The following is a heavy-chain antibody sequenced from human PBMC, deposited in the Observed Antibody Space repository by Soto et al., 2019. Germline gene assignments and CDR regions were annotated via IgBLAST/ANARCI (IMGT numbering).Heavy chain of an antibody. CDR2: ISYDGSNK. CDR3: AKDSGWYGELLYYFDY. CDR1: GFTFSSYG. Sequence: GGSLRLSCAASGFTFSSYGMHWVRQAPGKGLEWVAVISYDGSNKYYADSVKGRFTISRDNSKNTLYLQMNSLRAEDTAVYYCAKDSGWYGELLYYFDYWGQGTLVTVSS. V-gene: IGHV3-30*18. D-gene: IGHD3-10*01. J-gene: IGHJ4*02.